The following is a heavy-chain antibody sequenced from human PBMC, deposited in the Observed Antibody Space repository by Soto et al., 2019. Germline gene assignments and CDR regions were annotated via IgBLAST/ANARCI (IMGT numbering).Heavy chain of an antibody. CDR1: GFTFSSYA. J-gene: IGHJ4*02. CDR3: AKDLFPSGGATYFDY. Sequence: EVQLLESGGGLVQPGGSLRLSCAASGFTFSSYAMSWVRQAPGKGLEWVSAISGSGGSTYYADSVKGRFTISRDNSKNTLYLQMNSPRAEDTAVYYCAKDLFPSGGATYFDYWGQGTLVTVSS. CDR2: ISGSGGST. V-gene: IGHV3-23*01. D-gene: IGHD1-26*01.